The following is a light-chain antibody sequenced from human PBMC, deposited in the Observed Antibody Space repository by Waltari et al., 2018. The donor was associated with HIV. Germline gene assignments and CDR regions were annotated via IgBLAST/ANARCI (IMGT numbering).Light chain of an antibody. J-gene: IGKJ2*01. CDR2: AAS. Sequence: DIQMTQSPSTLSASVGDRVTITCRASQDISNSLAWYQQRPGQAPKLLIYAASSLQSGVPSRFSGSASGTHFTLTISSLQPEDFATYYCQQANSFPYTFGQGTKLEIK. CDR3: QQANSFPYT. V-gene: IGKV1-12*01. CDR1: QDISNS.